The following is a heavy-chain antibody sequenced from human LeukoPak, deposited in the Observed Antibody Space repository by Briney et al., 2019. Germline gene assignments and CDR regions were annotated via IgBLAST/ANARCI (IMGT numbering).Heavy chain of an antibody. Sequence: SETLSLTCAVYGGSFSGYYWSWIRQPPGKGLEWIGEINHSGSTNYNPSLKSRVTISVDTSKNQFSLKLSSVTAADTAVYYCARGRVINDIVATSGQYYFDYWGQGTLVTVSS. V-gene: IGHV4-34*01. CDR1: GGSFSGYY. CDR3: ARGRVINDIVATSGQYYFDY. J-gene: IGHJ4*02. CDR2: INHSGST. D-gene: IGHD5-12*01.